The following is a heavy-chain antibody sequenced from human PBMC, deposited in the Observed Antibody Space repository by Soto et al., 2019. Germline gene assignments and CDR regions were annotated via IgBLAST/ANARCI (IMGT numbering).Heavy chain of an antibody. D-gene: IGHD2-2*01. CDR3: ARDDIVVVPAGIYYYMDV. J-gene: IGHJ6*03. CDR1: GYTFTSYD. V-gene: IGHV1-8*01. Sequence: GASVKVSCKASGYTFTSYDINWVRQATGQGLEWMGWMNPNSGNTGYAQKFQGRVTMTRNTSISTAYMELSSLRSEDTAVYYCARDDIVVVPAGIYYYMDVWGKGTTVTVSS. CDR2: MNPNSGNT.